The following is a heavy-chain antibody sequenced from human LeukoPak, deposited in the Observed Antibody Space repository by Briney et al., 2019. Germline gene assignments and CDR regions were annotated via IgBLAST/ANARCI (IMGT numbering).Heavy chain of an antibody. D-gene: IGHD5-12*01. CDR3: ARTVSSLPRISGSKETDS. CDR2: INYSGSP. V-gene: IGHV4-39*01. CDR1: GGPFSSIISY. J-gene: IGHJ4*02. Sequence: PSETLSLTCTVSGGPFSSIISYWGWIRQPPGKGLEYIGSINYSGSPHYNPSLKSRVTISANMSKNQFSLKLSSVTAADTAVYYCARTVSSLPRISGSKETDSWGQGTLVTVSS.